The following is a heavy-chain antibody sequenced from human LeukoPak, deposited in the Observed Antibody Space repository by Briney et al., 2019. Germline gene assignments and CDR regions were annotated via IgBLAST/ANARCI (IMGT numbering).Heavy chain of an antibody. D-gene: IGHD4-17*01. J-gene: IGHJ4*02. CDR1: GGTFSSYA. V-gene: IGHV1-69*06. CDR2: IIPIFGTA. Sequence: SVKVSCKASGGTFSSYAISWVRQAPGQGLEWMGGIIPIFGTANYAQKFQGRVTITADKSTSTAYMELSSLRSEDTAVYYCARVGSYGVYVVYWGQGTLVTVSS. CDR3: ARVGSYGVYVVY.